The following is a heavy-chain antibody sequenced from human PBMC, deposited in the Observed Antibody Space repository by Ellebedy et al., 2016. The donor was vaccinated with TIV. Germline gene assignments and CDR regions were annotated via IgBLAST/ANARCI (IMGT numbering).Heavy chain of an antibody. V-gene: IGHV5-51*01. CDR3: ASETWTAGKIDY. CDR2: IYLTDSDT. Sequence: KVSCKGSGYSFSRSCIGWVRQTPGKGLEWMGFIYLTDSDTRYSPSFQAQVTISADKAISTAYLQWSSLRASGTAIYFCASETWTAGKIDYWGQGALVTVSS. D-gene: IGHD3/OR15-3a*01. J-gene: IGHJ4*02. CDR1: GYSFSRSC.